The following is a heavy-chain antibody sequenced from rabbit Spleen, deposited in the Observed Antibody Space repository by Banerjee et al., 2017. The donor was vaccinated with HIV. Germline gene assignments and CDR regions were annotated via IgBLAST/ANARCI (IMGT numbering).Heavy chain of an antibody. Sequence: QSLEESGGDLVKPGASLTLTCKASGFSFSNGYYMCWVRQAPGKGLEWIACIYVGSGGSTYYARWAKGRFTISKTSSTTVTLQMTSLTAADTATYFCARNGGNSAFYYFNLWGPGTLVTVS. CDR2: IYVGSGGST. CDR1: GFSFSNGYY. CDR3: ARNGGNSAFYYFNL. V-gene: IGHV1S40*01. D-gene: IGHD1-1*01. J-gene: IGHJ4*01.